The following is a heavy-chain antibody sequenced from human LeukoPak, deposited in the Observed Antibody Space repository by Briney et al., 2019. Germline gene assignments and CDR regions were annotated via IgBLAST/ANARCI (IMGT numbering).Heavy chain of an antibody. CDR2: IIPIFGTA. Sequence: GASVKVSCKASGGTFSSYAISWVRQAPGQGLEWMGGIIPIFGTANYAQKFQGRVTITADESTSTAYMELSSLRSEDTAVYYCARASRVRGVINYYYYYMDVWGKGTTVTISS. CDR1: GGTFSSYA. V-gene: IGHV1-69*13. CDR3: ARASRVRGVINYYYYYMDV. D-gene: IGHD3-10*01. J-gene: IGHJ6*03.